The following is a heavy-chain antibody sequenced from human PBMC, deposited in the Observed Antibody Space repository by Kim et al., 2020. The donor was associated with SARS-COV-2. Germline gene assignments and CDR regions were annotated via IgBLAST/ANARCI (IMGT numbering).Heavy chain of an antibody. CDR2: ISSSSSYT. V-gene: IGHV3-11*05. D-gene: IGHD3-16*02. J-gene: IGHJ6*02. CDR3: ARVGYDYVWGSYRDYYYYDGMDV. Sequence: GGSLRLSCAASGFTFSDYYMSWIRQAPGKGLEWVSYISSSSSYTNYADSVKGRFTISRDNAKNSLYLQMNSLRAEDTAVYYCARVGYDYVWGSYRDYYYYDGMDVWVQGTTVTVSS. CDR1: GFTFSDYY.